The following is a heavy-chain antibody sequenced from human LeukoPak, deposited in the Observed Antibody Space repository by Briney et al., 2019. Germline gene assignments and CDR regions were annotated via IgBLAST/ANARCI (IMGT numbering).Heavy chain of an antibody. Sequence: SETLSLTCTVSGGSISSYYWSWIRQPPGKGLEWIGYIYISGSTNYNPSLKSRVTISVDTSKNQFSLKLSSVTAADTAVYYCARRRAAAGTHGQDYYYYMDVWGKGTTVTVSS. CDR3: ARRRAAAGTHGQDYYYYMDV. CDR1: GGSISSYY. V-gene: IGHV4-4*09. CDR2: IYISGST. J-gene: IGHJ6*03. D-gene: IGHD6-13*01.